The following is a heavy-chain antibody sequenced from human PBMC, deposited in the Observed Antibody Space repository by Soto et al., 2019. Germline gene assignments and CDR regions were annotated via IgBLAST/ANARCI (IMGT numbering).Heavy chain of an antibody. D-gene: IGHD2-15*01. CDR1: GYSFMSFY. CDR2: INPTTGNT. Sequence: QVQLVQSGADVKEPGASVTLSCQASGYSFMSFYIHWMRQAPGQSIEWIGMINPTTGNTGYAQKFEGRVTMTRVTFANTLYMVMDGLTSDDTAMYYCARDQIPFNVQVALAKVAAYWGQGDLVTVSS. V-gene: IGHV1-46*01. J-gene: IGHJ4*02. CDR3: ARDQIPFNVQVALAKVAAY.